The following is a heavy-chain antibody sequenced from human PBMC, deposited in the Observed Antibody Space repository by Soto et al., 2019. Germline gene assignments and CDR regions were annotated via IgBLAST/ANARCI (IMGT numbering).Heavy chain of an antibody. D-gene: IGHD3-22*01. CDR2: ISYDGSNK. Sequence: QVQLVESGGGVVQPGRSLRLSCAASGFTFSSYAMHWVRQAPGKGLEWVAVISYDGSNKYYADSVKGRFTISRDNSKNTLYLQMNSLRAEDTAVYYCARDALYYYDSSGYYWPDYWGQGTLVTVSS. V-gene: IGHV3-30-3*01. CDR3: ARDALYYYDSSGYYWPDY. CDR1: GFTFSSYA. J-gene: IGHJ4*02.